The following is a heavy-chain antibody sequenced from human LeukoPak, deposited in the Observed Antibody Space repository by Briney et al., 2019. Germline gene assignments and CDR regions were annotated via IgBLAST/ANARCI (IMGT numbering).Heavy chain of an antibody. V-gene: IGHV3-33*01. Sequence: PGRSLRLSCAASGFTFSNYGMHWVCQAPGKGLEWVAVIWYDGSNKYYADSVKGRFTISRDNSKNTLYMQMNSLRAEDTAVYYCARDLGSGYLLTFGYWGQGTLVTVSS. D-gene: IGHD3-3*01. CDR3: ARDLGSGYLLTFGY. CDR2: IWYDGSNK. CDR1: GFTFSNYG. J-gene: IGHJ4*02.